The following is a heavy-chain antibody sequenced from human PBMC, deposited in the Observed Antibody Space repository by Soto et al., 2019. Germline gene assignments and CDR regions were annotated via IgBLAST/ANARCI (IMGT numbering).Heavy chain of an antibody. J-gene: IGHJ5*02. Sequence: SETLSLTCTVSGGSISSGGYYWSWIRQYPGKGLEWIGYIYYSGYTKHNPSLRSRVTISVDTSKNQFSLKLTSVTAADTAVYYCARVPDRWGQGTLVTVSS. D-gene: IGHD2-2*01. CDR2: IYYSGYT. CDR3: ARVPDR. V-gene: IGHV4-61*08. CDR1: GGSISSGGYY.